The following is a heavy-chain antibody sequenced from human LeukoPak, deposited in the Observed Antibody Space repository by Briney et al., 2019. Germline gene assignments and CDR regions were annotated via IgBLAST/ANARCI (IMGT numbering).Heavy chain of an antibody. D-gene: IGHD3-22*01. J-gene: IGHJ4*02. CDR1: GFIFSTYS. CDR2: ITGSYSHI. V-gene: IGHV3-21*01. Sequence: GGSLRLSCAASGFIFSTYSMNWVRQAPGKGLEWASSITGSYSHIYYADSVKGRFTISRDNAKNSLYLQMNSLRAEDTAVYYCARGAEYYYDSSGYFPFDYWGQGTLVTVSS. CDR3: ARGAEYYYDSSGYFPFDY.